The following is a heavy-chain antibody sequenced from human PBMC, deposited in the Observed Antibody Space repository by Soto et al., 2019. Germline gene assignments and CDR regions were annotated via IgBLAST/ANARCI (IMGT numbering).Heavy chain of an antibody. CDR1: GFTFSSYA. CDR2: ISNSDDT. V-gene: IGHV3-23*01. J-gene: IGHJ4*02. Sequence: EVQLLESGGGLVQPGGSLRLSCAASGFTFSSYAMSWVRQAPGKGLEWVSSISNSDDTYYADSVKGRFTISRDKSKDTLHLQMNSLRAEDTALYYCAKLRGLPCYFDFWGQGTLVTVSS. CDR3: AKLRGLPCYFDF.